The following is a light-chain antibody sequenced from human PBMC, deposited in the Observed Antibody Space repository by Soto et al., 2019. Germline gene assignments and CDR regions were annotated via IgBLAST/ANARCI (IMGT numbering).Light chain of an antibody. J-gene: IGLJ2*01. CDR3: QSYDASLTGYVV. CDR1: SSSIGAGYD. V-gene: IGLV1-40*01. Sequence: HSVLTQPPSVSGAPGQRVTISCTGSSSSIGAGYDVHWYQQLPGTAPKLLIYETSSRPSGVPDRFSGSKSGTSASLAITGLQAEDEADYYCQSYDASLTGYVVFGGGTKVTVL. CDR2: ETS.